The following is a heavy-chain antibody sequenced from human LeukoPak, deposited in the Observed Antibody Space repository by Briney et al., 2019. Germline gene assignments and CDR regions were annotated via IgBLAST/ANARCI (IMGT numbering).Heavy chain of an antibody. CDR2: ISGSGGST. Sequence: GGSLRLSCAASGFTFSSYAMSWVCQAPGKGLEWVSAISGSGGSTYYADSVKGRFTISRDNSKNTLYLQMNSLRAEDTAVYYCAKGSSSWYRDNWFDPWGQGTLVTVSS. CDR3: AKGSSSWYRDNWFDP. J-gene: IGHJ5*02. CDR1: GFTFSSYA. V-gene: IGHV3-23*01. D-gene: IGHD6-13*01.